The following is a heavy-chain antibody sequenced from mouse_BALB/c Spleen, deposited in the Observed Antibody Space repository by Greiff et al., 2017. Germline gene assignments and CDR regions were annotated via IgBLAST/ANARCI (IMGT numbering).Heavy chain of an antibody. V-gene: IGHV2-6-7*01. D-gene: IGHD2-1*01. CDR3: ARDPSYYGNYRYFDV. Sequence: VMLVESGPGLVAPSQSLSITCTVSGFSLTGYGVNWVRQPPGKGLEWLGMIWGDGSTDYNSALKSRLSISKDNSKSQVFLKMNSLQTDDTARYYCARDPSYYGNYRYFDVWGAGTTVTVSS. CDR2: IWGDGST. CDR1: GFSLTGYG. J-gene: IGHJ1*01.